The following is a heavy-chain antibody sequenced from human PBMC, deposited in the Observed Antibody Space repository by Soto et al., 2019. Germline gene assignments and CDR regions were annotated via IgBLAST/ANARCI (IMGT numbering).Heavy chain of an antibody. V-gene: IGHV3-23*01. J-gene: IGHJ6*03. CDR2: ISSSGGTT. CDR1: GFTFSSSA. Sequence: EVRLLESGGCLVQPGGSLRLSCAASGFTFSSSAMSWVRQAPGKGLEWVSTISSSGGTTYYADSVKGRFTISRDNSKSTLYLQMNSLRAEDTAAFYCAKLTANYFYMDVWGKGTTVTVSS. CDR3: AKLTANYFYMDV. D-gene: IGHD2-21*02.